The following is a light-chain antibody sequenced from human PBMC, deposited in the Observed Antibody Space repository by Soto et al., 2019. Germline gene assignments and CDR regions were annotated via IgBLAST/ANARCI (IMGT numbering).Light chain of an antibody. Sequence: DIQMTQSPSTLSASVGDRVTITCRASQSISSWLAWYQQKPGKAPKLLIYDASSLESGVPSRFSASGAGTDFTFTISSLQPEDVGTYYCQQYDTLSYNFGQGTKLGI. J-gene: IGKJ2*01. CDR1: QSISSW. CDR3: QQYDTLSYN. V-gene: IGKV1-5*01. CDR2: DAS.